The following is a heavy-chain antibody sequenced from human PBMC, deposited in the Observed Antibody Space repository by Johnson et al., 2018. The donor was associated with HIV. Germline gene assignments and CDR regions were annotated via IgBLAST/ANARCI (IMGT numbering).Heavy chain of an antibody. Sequence: EVQLVESGGGLVQPGGSLRLSCAASGFTFSSYDMHWVRQATGKGLEWVSAIGTAGDTYYPGSVKGRFTISRENAKNSLYLQMNSLRAEDTALYYCAKDMFYIAAARSGAFDIWGQGTMVTVSS. D-gene: IGHD6-13*01. CDR1: GFTFSSYD. J-gene: IGHJ3*02. CDR3: AKDMFYIAAARSGAFDI. V-gene: IGHV3-13*01. CDR2: IGTAGDT.